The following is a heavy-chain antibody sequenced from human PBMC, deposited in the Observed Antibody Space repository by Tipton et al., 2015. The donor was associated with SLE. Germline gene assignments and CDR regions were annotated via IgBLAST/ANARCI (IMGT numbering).Heavy chain of an antibody. V-gene: IGHV4-38-2*02. Sequence: TLSLTCTVSGFSITNGYYWGWIRQSPGKGLEWIGSFYHSGSTYYNPSLNSRVTISLDTSKNQFSLKLTSATAADTAVYYCAKTVAGAAYLFDLWGQGTLVTVSS. CDR1: GFSITNGYY. CDR2: FYHSGST. J-gene: IGHJ4*02. D-gene: IGHD6-19*01. CDR3: AKTVAGAAYLFDL.